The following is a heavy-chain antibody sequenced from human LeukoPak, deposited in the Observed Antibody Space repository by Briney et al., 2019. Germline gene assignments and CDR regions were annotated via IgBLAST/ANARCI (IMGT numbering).Heavy chain of an antibody. V-gene: IGHV1-18*01. Sequence: GASVKVSCKASGYTFTSYGISWVRQAPGQGLEWMGWISAYNGNTNYAQKLQGRVTMTTDTSTSTAYMELSSLRSEDTAVYYCAREGNYYDSLGFDPWGQGTLVTVSS. CDR3: AREGNYYDSLGFDP. CDR2: ISAYNGNT. D-gene: IGHD3-22*01. J-gene: IGHJ5*02. CDR1: GYTFTSYG.